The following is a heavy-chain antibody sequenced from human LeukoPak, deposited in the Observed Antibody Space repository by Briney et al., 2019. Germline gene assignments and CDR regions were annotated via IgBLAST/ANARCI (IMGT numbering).Heavy chain of an antibody. D-gene: IGHD3-10*01. CDR3: ARWGPGATMVRGVIIEEDY. J-gene: IGHJ4*02. CDR1: GYTFTSYA. V-gene: IGHV7-4-1*02. Sequence: ASAKVSCKASGYTFTSYAMNWVRQAPGQGLEWMGWINTNTGNPTYAQGFTGRFVFSLDTSVSTAYLQISSLKAEDTAVYYCARWGPGATMVRGVIIEEDYWGQGTLVTVSS. CDR2: INTNTGNP.